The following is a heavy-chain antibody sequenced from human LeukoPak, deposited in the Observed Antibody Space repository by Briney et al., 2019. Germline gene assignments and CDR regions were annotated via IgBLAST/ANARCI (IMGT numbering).Heavy chain of an antibody. CDR3: ARGIGLELWFGELSAFDI. V-gene: IGHV4-31*03. CDR2: IYYSGST. Sequence: SQTLSLTCTVSGGSISSGGYYWSWIRQHPGKGLEWIGYIYYSGSTYYNPSLKSRLTISLDTSKNHFSLRLTSVTAADTAVYYCARGIGLELWFGELSAFDIWGQGTMVIVSS. CDR1: GGSISSGGYY. D-gene: IGHD3-10*01. J-gene: IGHJ3*02.